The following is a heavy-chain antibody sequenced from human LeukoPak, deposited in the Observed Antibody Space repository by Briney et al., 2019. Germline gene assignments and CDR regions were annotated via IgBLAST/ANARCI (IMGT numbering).Heavy chain of an antibody. J-gene: IGHJ5*02. CDR1: GYTFSNFD. V-gene: IGHV1-8*03. D-gene: IGHD3-22*01. Sequence: ASVKVSCKASGYTFSNFDVNWVRQATGQGLEWMGWMNPNSGYTNYAQKFQGRVTFTRNISISTAYMELSSLRSDDTAVYYCARMSLSDRRFDPWGQGTLITVSS. CDR3: ARMSLSDRRFDP. CDR2: MNPNSGYT.